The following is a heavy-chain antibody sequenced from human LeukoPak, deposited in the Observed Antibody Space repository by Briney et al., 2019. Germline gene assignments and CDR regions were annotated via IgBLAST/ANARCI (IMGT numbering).Heavy chain of an antibody. D-gene: IGHD4-17*01. CDR3: ASPYGDFDAFDI. CDR2: IIPIFGTA. V-gene: IGHV1-69*05. J-gene: IGHJ3*02. Sequence: SVKVSCKASGGTFSSYAISWVRQAPRQGLEWMGGIIPIFGTANYAQKFQGRVTITTDESTSTAYMELSSLRSEDTAVYYCASPYGDFDAFDIWGQGTMVTVSS. CDR1: GGTFSSYA.